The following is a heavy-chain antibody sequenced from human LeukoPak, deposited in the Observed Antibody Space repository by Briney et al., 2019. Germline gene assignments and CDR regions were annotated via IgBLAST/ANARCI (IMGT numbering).Heavy chain of an antibody. J-gene: IGHJ4*02. CDR2: ISSTSIYT. Sequence: GGSLRLFCAASGLTFSDYYMSWIRHAPGKGLEWSSFISSTSIYTEYADSVKGRFTLSRDNANDSLYLQMNSLRAEDTAVYYCATLLRSQLVSVADYWGQGTLVTVSS. D-gene: IGHD6-13*01. V-gene: IGHV3-11*03. CDR3: ATLLRSQLVSVADY. CDR1: GLTFSDYY.